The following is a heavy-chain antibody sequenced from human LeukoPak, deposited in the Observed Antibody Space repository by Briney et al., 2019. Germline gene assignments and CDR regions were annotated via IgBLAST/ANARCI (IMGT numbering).Heavy chain of an antibody. CDR1: GGSISGSSYY. Sequence: RPSETLSLTCTVSGGSISGSSYYWGWIRQPPGKGLEWIGSIYYSGSTYYNPSLKSRVTISVDTSKNQFSLKLNSVTATDTAVYYCARDLYYDSSGYYYERGAFDIWGQGTMVTVSS. D-gene: IGHD3-22*01. CDR3: ARDLYYDSSGYYYERGAFDI. J-gene: IGHJ3*02. V-gene: IGHV4-39*02. CDR2: IYYSGST.